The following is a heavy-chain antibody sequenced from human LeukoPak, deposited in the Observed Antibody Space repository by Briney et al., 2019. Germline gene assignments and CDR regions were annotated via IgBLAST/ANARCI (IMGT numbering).Heavy chain of an antibody. J-gene: IGHJ6*02. CDR3: ARHVLYYYGMDV. Sequence: SVNLSLKCTVSSGSISSYYWMWLRQAPGQGRVWIGYIYYSGSTNYNPSLKSRVTISVDTSKNQFSLKLSSVTAADTAVYYCARHVLYYYGMDVWGQGTTVTVSS. CDR2: IYYSGST. V-gene: IGHV4-59*08. CDR1: SGSISSYY.